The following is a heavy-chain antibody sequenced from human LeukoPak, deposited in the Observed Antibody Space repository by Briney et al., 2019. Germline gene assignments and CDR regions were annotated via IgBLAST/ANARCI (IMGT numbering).Heavy chain of an antibody. CDR2: INHSGST. Sequence: PSETLSLTCAVYGGSFSGYYWSWIRQPPGKGLEWIGEINHSGSTNYNPSLKSRVTISVDTSKNQFSLKLSSVTAADTAVYYCARDWSNTPRRGLLLTRTYLDDAFDIWGQGTMVTVSS. V-gene: IGHV4-34*01. CDR3: ARDWSNTPRRGLLLTRTYLDDAFDI. J-gene: IGHJ3*02. D-gene: IGHD2-15*01. CDR1: GGSFSGYY.